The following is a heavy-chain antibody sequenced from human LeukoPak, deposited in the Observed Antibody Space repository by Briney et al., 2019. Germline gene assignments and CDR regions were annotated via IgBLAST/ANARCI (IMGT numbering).Heavy chain of an antibody. V-gene: IGHV4-34*01. J-gene: IGHJ4*02. CDR1: GGSFSGYY. CDR3: ARASHDYGDYSHFDY. D-gene: IGHD4-17*01. CDR2: INHSGST. Sequence: SETLSLTCAVYGGSFSGYYWSWIRQPPGKGLERIGEINHSGSTNYNPSLKSRVTISVDTSKNQFSLKLSSVTAADTAVYYCARASHDYGDYSHFDYWGQGTLVTVSS.